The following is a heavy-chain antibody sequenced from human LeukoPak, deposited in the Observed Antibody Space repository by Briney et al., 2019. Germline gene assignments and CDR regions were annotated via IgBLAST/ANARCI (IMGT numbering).Heavy chain of an antibody. Sequence: GASLRLSCAASGFTFSSSWMRWVRQAPGKGLVWVSRINSDGSSTSYADSVKGRFTISRDNAKNTLYLQMNSLRAEDTAVYYCARDSYCGGDCLVSGHTQLGFDYWGQGTLVTVSS. V-gene: IGHV3-74*01. CDR1: GFTFSSSW. CDR2: INSDGSST. CDR3: ARDSYCGGDCLVSGHTQLGFDY. D-gene: IGHD2-21*01. J-gene: IGHJ4*02.